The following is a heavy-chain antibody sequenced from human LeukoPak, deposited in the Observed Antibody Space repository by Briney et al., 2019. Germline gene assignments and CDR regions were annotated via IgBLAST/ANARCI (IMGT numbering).Heavy chain of an antibody. J-gene: IGHJ4*02. Sequence: PGGCRLLACAASGYTFSSEVMPWGRQAPGKGLEWVAVISYDESNKYYADSVKGRFTISRDNSKNTLYLQMNSLGAEDTAVYYCARDRYVADYAPFDYEGQGPGITVSS. CDR1: GYTFSSEV. CDR2: ISYDESNK. V-gene: IGHV3-30*12. D-gene: IGHD4-17*01. CDR3: ARDRYVADYAPFDY.